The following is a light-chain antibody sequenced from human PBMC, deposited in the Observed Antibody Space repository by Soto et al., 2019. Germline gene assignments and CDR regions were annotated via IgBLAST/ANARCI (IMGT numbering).Light chain of an antibody. V-gene: IGKV3-20*01. Sequence: EIVLTQSPAILSLSPGERATLSCRASQSVSNYLAWYQQKPGQAPRLLIYGASNRATGIPDRFSGSGSGTDFTLTISRLEPEDFAVYYCQQYGSSGTFGQGTKVDI. CDR3: QQYGSSGT. CDR2: GAS. J-gene: IGKJ1*01. CDR1: QSVSNY.